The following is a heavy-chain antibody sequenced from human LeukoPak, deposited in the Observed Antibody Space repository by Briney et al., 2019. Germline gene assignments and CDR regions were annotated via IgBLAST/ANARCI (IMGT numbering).Heavy chain of an antibody. D-gene: IGHD3-10*01. CDR1: GGSISSNC. V-gene: IGHV4-59*01. CDR3: PTLLYY. CDR2: VYYSGNT. J-gene: IGHJ6*01. Sequence: SETLSLTCTVSGGSISSNCWSWIRQPPGKGLAWSGFVYYSGNTTYNPSLKSRVTTSVDTSKKKFSLKVRPVTAAEIGSASAPTLLYY.